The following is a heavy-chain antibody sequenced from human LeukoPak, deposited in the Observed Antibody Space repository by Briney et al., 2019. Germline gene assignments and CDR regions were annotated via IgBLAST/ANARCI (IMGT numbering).Heavy chain of an antibody. D-gene: IGHD3-10*01. Sequence: RGESLKISCKGSGYRLTNYWIAWVRQMPGKGLEWMGIIYPGDSGTRYSPSFQGQVTISADKSISTAYLQWRSLKASDTAMYYCARHIGYYYGSGENFDYWGQGTLVAVSS. CDR2: IYPGDSGT. CDR3: ARHIGYYYGSGENFDY. CDR1: GYRLTNYW. V-gene: IGHV5-51*01. J-gene: IGHJ4*02.